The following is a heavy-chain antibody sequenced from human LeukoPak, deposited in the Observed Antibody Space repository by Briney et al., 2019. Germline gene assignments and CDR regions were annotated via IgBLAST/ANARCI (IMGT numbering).Heavy chain of an antibody. D-gene: IGHD2-15*01. V-gene: IGHV1-69*05. CDR2: IIPIFGTA. J-gene: IGHJ6*03. Sequence: ASVKVSCKASGGTFSSYAISWVRQAPGQGLEWMGGIIPIFGTANYAQKFQGRVTITRNTSISTAYMELSSLRSEDTAVYYCARGECSGGSCPYYYYYMDVWGKGTTVTVSS. CDR3: ARGECSGGSCPYYYYYMDV. CDR1: GGTFSSYA.